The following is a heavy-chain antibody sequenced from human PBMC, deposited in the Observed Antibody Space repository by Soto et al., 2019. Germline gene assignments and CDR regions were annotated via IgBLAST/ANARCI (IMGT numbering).Heavy chain of an antibody. Sequence: QVQLVESGGGVVQPGRSLRLSCAASGFTFNTYGFHWVRQAPGKGLEWVAVVWSDGNNKYYADSVKGRFTISRDSSKNTRYLQMNSLRVEDTAVYYCARIQLDTIMALDYWGQGTPVTVSS. CDR2: VWSDGNNK. J-gene: IGHJ4*02. CDR3: ARIQLDTIMALDY. V-gene: IGHV3-33*01. D-gene: IGHD5-18*01. CDR1: GFTFNTYG.